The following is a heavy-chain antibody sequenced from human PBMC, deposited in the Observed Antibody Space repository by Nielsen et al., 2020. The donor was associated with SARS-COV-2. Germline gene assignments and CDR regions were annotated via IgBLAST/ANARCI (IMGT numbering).Heavy chain of an antibody. D-gene: IGHD1-26*01. CDR2: IKSKTDGGTT. CDR3: TTDMGGSYGGDDY. CDR1: GFTFSNAW. Sequence: GESLKISCAASGFTFSNAWMSWVRQAPGKGLEWVGRIKSKTDGGTTDYAAPVKGRFTISRDDSKNTLYLQMNSLKTEDTAVYYCTTDMGGSYGGDDYWGQGTLVTVSS. V-gene: IGHV3-15*01. J-gene: IGHJ4*02.